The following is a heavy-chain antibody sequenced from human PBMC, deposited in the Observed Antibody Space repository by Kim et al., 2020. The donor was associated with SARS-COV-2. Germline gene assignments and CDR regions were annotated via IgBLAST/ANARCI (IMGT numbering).Heavy chain of an antibody. CDR3: TREPCSGGSCFGMDV. V-gene: IGHV3-30*07. J-gene: IGHJ6*02. Sequence: DPVKGRFTISRDNSKNTGYLQMSSLRAEDTAVYYCTREPCSGGSCFGMDVWGQGTTVTVSS. D-gene: IGHD2-15*01.